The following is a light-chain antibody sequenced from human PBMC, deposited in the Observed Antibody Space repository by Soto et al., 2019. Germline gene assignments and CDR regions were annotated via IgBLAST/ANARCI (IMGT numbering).Light chain of an antibody. V-gene: IGKV1-39*01. CDR1: QSVSTY. CDR3: QQSYTSPVT. J-gene: IGKJ4*02. CDR2: GAS. Sequence: HLTKSVSSVSAHVGDRVTVNCLASQSVSTYLDWYEQKPGKAPKLLIYGASNWQSGVPSRFSGGGSGTDFTLTISRLQPEDFGTYYCQQSYTSPVTFGGGTKVDIK.